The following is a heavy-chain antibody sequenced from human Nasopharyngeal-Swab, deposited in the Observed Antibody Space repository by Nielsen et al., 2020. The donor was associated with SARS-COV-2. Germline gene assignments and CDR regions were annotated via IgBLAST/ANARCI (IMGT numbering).Heavy chain of an antibody. V-gene: IGHV4-59*01. CDR3: ARISNSGYDPFDY. CDR1: SGSISGYS. Sequence: SETLSLTCTVSSGSISGYSWSWIRQPPGKGLEWIGYISYSGSTNYNPSLKSRVTLSIDTSKNQFSLKLSSMTAAGTAVYYCARISNSGYDPFDYWGQGTLVTVSS. J-gene: IGHJ4*02. CDR2: ISYSGST. D-gene: IGHD5-12*01.